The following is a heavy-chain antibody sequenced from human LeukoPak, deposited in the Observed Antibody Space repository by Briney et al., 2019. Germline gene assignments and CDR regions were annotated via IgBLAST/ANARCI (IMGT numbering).Heavy chain of an antibody. CDR2: IRYDGSNK. CDR1: GFTFSSYG. J-gene: IGHJ4*02. Sequence: PGGSLRLSCAASGFTFSSYGMHWVRQAPGKGLEGVAFIRYDGSNKYYADSVKGRFTISRDNSKNTLYLHMNSVRPEDTAVYSCAKEWQWQLLIVDSWGQGTLVTVSS. CDR3: AKEWQWQLLIVDS. D-gene: IGHD6-19*01. V-gene: IGHV3-30*02.